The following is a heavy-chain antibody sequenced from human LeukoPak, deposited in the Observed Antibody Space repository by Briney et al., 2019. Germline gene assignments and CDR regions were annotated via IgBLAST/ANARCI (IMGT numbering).Heavy chain of an antibody. Sequence: SETLSLTCAVYGGSFSGYYWSWIRQPPGKGLEWIGEINHSGSTNYNPSLKSRVTTSVVTSKNQFSLKLSSVTAADTAVYYCARGPGYSYARYYFDYWGQGTLVTVSS. V-gene: IGHV4-34*01. CDR3: ARGPGYSYARYYFDY. J-gene: IGHJ4*02. CDR2: INHSGST. CDR1: GGSFSGYY. D-gene: IGHD5-18*01.